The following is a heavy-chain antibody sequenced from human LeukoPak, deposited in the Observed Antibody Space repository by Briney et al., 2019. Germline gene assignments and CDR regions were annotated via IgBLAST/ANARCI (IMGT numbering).Heavy chain of an antibody. CDR3: ARKPYDYVWGGYRPFDY. D-gene: IGHD3-16*02. V-gene: IGHV3-21*01. Sequence: GGSLRLSCAASGFTFSSYSMNWVRQAPGKGLEWVSSISSSSSHIYYADSVKGRFTISRDNAKNSLYLQMNSLRAEDTAVYYCARKPYDYVWGGYRPFDYWGQGTLVTVSS. CDR1: GFTFSSYS. J-gene: IGHJ4*02. CDR2: ISSSSSHI.